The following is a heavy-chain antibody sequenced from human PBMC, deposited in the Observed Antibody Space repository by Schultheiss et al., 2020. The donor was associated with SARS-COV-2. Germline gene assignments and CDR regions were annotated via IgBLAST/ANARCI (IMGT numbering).Heavy chain of an antibody. CDR3: ARDDPYSSGWAFDH. CDR2: ISAYNGNT. D-gene: IGHD6-19*01. CDR1: GYTFTSYG. J-gene: IGHJ4*02. Sequence: ASVKVSCKASGYTFTSYGISWVRQAPGQGLEWMGWISAYNGNTNYAQKLQGRVTMTTDTSTSTAYMDLRGLRSDETAVYFCARDDPYSSGWAFDHWGQGTLVTVSS. V-gene: IGHV1-18*01.